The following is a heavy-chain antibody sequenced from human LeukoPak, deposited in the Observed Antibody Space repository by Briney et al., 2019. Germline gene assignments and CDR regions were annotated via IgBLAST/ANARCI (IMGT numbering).Heavy chain of an antibody. CDR1: GGTFSSYA. Sequence: GASVKVSCKASGGTFSSYAISWVRQAPGQGLEWMGGIIPIFGTANYAQKFQGRVTITADKSTSTAYMELSSLKSEDTAVYYCARDNNREQWLVRGWFDPWGQGTLVAVSS. V-gene: IGHV1-69*06. D-gene: IGHD6-19*01. J-gene: IGHJ5*02. CDR3: ARDNNREQWLVRGWFDP. CDR2: IIPIFGTA.